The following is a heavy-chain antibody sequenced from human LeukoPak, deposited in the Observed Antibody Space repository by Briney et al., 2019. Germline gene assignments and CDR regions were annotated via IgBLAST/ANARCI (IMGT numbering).Heavy chain of an antibody. CDR1: GFSFNRYW. CDR2: INNDGSST. CDR3: ARGGDGSNYMFNY. Sequence: GGSLRLSCAASGFSFNRYWMHWVRHVPGKGPVWVSRINNDGSSTNYADSVRGRFTISRDNAKSMMYLQMNSLTVEDTAVYYCARGGDGSNYMFNYWGQGTLVTVSS. J-gene: IGHJ4*02. V-gene: IGHV3-74*01. D-gene: IGHD5-24*01.